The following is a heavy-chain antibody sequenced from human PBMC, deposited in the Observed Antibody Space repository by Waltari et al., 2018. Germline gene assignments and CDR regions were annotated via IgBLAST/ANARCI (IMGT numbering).Heavy chain of an antibody. CDR2: IYYSGSN. Sequence: QVQLQESGPGLVKPSETLSLPCTVSGGSISSHYWSWIRQPPGKGLEWIGYIYYSGSNNYNPALKSRVTISVDTSKNQFSLKLSSVTAADTAMYYCARAIAAADPFGYFDLWGRGTLVTVSS. CDR1: GGSISSHY. J-gene: IGHJ2*01. CDR3: ARAIAAADPFGYFDL. D-gene: IGHD6-13*01. V-gene: IGHV4-59*11.